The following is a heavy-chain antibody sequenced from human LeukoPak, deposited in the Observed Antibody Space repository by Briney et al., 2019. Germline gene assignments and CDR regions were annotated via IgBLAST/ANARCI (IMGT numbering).Heavy chain of an antibody. CDR3: ARGPVVPAAHFDY. V-gene: IGHV4-34*01. Sequence: SETLSLTCAVYGGYFSGYYWSWIRQPPGKGLEWIGEINHSGSTNYNPSLKSRVTISVDTSKNQFSLKLSSVTAADTAVYYCARGPVVPAAHFDYWGQGTLVTVSS. CDR2: INHSGST. J-gene: IGHJ4*02. D-gene: IGHD2-2*01. CDR1: GGYFSGYY.